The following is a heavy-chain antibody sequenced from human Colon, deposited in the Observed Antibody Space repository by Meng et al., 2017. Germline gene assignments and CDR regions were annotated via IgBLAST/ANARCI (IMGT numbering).Heavy chain of an antibody. J-gene: IGHJ4*02. CDR1: GGFLSSDDFY. D-gene: IGHD3-10*01. Sequence: QVQLQESGPGLVKPSQTASLTCTVSGGFLSSDDFYWSWIRQSPGGGLEWIGLLSYGGSTFYNPSLRSRVAISADTSKSQFSLYLRSVTAADTAVYYCAREWRHYYGAGSFDHWGQGALVTVSS. V-gene: IGHV4-30-4*01. CDR3: AREWRHYYGAGSFDH. CDR2: LSYGGST.